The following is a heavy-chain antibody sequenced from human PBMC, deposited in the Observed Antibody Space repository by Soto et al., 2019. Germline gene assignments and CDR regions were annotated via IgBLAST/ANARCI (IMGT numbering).Heavy chain of an antibody. J-gene: IGHJ5*02. Sequence: ASVKVSCKASGYTFTGYYMHWVRQAPGQGLEWMGWINPNSGGTNYAQKFQGWVTMTRDTSISTAYMELSRLRSDDTAVYYCAREVISIAVAGTNWFDPWGQGTLVTVSS. CDR3: AREVISIAVAGTNWFDP. V-gene: IGHV1-2*04. CDR2: INPNSGGT. CDR1: GYTFTGYY. D-gene: IGHD6-19*01.